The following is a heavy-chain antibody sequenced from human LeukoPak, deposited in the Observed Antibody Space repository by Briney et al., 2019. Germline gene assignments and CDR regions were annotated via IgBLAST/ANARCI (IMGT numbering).Heavy chain of an antibody. CDR3: ARDPENVDTAMGRVFDY. CDR2: INPSGGST. Sequence: GASVKVSCKASGYTFTSYYMHWVRQAPGQGLEWMGIINPSGGSTSYAQKFQGRVTMTRDMSTSTVYMELSSLRSEDTAVYYCARDPENVDTAMGRVFDYWGQGTLVTVSS. V-gene: IGHV1-46*01. D-gene: IGHD5-18*01. CDR1: GYTFTSYY. J-gene: IGHJ4*02.